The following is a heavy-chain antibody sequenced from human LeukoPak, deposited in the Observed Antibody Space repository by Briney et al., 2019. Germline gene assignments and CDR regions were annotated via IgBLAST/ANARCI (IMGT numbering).Heavy chain of an antibody. J-gene: IGHJ4*02. V-gene: IGHV3-30*18. CDR1: GFTFGSYG. Sequence: GGSLRLSCVASGFTFGSYGLHWVRQAPGKGLEWVATISYDGRNTYSRDSVKGRFTISRDNSKNILYLQMNSLKIEDTAIYYCAKEQGRSVYFDSWGQGTLVTVSS. CDR3: AKEQGRSVYFDS. CDR2: ISYDGRNT. D-gene: IGHD3-10*01.